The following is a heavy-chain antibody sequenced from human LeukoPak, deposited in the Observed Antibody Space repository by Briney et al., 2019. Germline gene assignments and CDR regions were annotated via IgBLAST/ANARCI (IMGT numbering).Heavy chain of an antibody. V-gene: IGHV3-30*02. CDR1: GFTFSSYG. D-gene: IGHD6-6*01. CDR2: IRYDGSNK. Sequence: PGGSLRLSCAASGFTFSSYGMHWVRQAPGKGLEWVAFIRYDGSNKYYADSVKGRFTISRDNSKNTLYLQMNSLRAEDTAVYYCADSAPFLYYMDVWGKGTTVTVSS. CDR3: ADSAPFLYYMDV. J-gene: IGHJ6*03.